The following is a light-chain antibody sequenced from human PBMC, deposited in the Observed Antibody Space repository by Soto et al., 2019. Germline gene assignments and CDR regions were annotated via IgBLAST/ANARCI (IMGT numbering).Light chain of an antibody. J-gene: IGKJ1*01. V-gene: IGKV1-5*03. CDR1: QSISTW. CDR3: QQYNTFSRT. CDR2: KAS. Sequence: DVQMTQSPSTLSASVGDRITITCRASQSISTWLAWYQQQPGKAPTLLIYKASSLYSGVPSRFSGSGSRMEFTLTISSLQPDDVANYYCQQYNTFSRTFGQGTKVEIK.